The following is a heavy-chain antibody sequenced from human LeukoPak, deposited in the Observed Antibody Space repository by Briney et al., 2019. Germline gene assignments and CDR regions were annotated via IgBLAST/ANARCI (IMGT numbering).Heavy chain of an antibody. J-gene: IGHJ3*02. CDR3: ARVDDLDAFDT. D-gene: IGHD2-2*03. V-gene: IGHV3-30*04. CDR2: IADDGSNK. Sequence: PGGSLRLSCAASGFTFSSYAMHWVRQAPGKGLEWVAVIADDGSNKYYADSVKGRFTISRDNSNNTLYLQMYSLRVEDTAVYYCARVDDLDAFDTWGQGTLVTVSS. CDR1: GFTFSSYA.